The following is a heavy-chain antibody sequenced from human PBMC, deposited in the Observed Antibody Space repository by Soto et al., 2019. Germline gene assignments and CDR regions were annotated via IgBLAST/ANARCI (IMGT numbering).Heavy chain of an antibody. D-gene: IGHD2-21*02. CDR3: ARDRGDDALGASTKNWFDP. V-gene: IGHV3-30-3*01. Sequence: ESGGGVVQPGRSLRLSCAASGFTFSSYAMHWVRQAPGKGLEWVAVISYDGSNKYYADSVKGRFTIPRDNSKNTLYLQMNSLRAEDTAVYYCARDRGDDALGASTKNWFDPWGQGTLVTVSS. CDR2: ISYDGSNK. CDR1: GFTFSSYA. J-gene: IGHJ5*02.